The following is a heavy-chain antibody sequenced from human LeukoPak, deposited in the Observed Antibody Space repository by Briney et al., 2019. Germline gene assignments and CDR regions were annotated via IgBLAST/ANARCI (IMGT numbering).Heavy chain of an antibody. CDR2: INTDNGNT. CDR3: ARKGCTGDCYRFDP. D-gene: IGHD2-21*02. Sequence: GASGKVSCKASGYTFNTYGISWVRQAPGQRPEWMGWINTDNGNTKYAQKFQGRVTMTTDISTSTAYMELSSLRSDDTAVYYCARKGCTGDCYRFDPWGQGTLVTVSS. CDR1: GYTFNTYG. J-gene: IGHJ5*02. V-gene: IGHV1-18*01.